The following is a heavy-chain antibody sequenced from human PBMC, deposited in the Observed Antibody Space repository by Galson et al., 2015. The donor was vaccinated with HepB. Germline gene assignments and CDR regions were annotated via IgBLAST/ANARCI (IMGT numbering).Heavy chain of an antibody. V-gene: IGHV3-7*03. CDR3: AKNWRSLDY. CDR1: GFTFSTYS. CDR2: IKQDGSEK. J-gene: IGHJ4*02. D-gene: IGHD1-1*01. Sequence: SLRLSCAASGFTFSTYSMTWVRQAPGKGLEWVANIKQDGSEKYYVDSVKGRFTISRDNAKNSLSLQINSLRAEDTAVYYCAKNWRSLDYWGQGTLVTVSS.